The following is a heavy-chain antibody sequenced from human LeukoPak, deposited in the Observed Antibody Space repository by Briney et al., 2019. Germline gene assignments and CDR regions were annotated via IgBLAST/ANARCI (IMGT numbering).Heavy chain of an antibody. CDR3: AKGRRDGYNPIDY. V-gene: IGHV3-23*01. D-gene: IGHD5-24*01. Sequence: GGSLRLSCAASGFTFSSYAMSWVRQAPGKGLEWVSAISGSGGSTYYADSVKGRFAISRDNSKNTLYLQMNSLRAEDTAVYYCAKGRRDGYNPIDYWGQGTLVTVSS. J-gene: IGHJ4*02. CDR1: GFTFSSYA. CDR2: ISGSGGST.